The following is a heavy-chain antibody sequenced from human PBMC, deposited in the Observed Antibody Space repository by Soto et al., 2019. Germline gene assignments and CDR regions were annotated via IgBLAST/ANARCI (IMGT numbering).Heavy chain of an antibody. CDR2: ISAYNGNT. J-gene: IGHJ4*02. V-gene: IGHV1-18*01. D-gene: IGHD3-10*01. CDR1: GYTFTSYG. CDR3: ARAAHEGTMVRGVIPEHY. Sequence: GASVKVSCKASGYTFTSYGISWVRQAPGQGLEWMGWISAYNGNTNYAQKLQGRVTMTTDTSASTAYMELRSLRSDDTAVYYCARAAHEGTMVRGVIPEHYWGQGTLVTVSS.